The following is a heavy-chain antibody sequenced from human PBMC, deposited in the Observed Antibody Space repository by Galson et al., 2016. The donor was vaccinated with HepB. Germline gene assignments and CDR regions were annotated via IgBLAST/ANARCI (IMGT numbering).Heavy chain of an antibody. J-gene: IGHJ4*02. CDR1: GYTFTNYP. Sequence: SVKVSCKASGYTFTNYPMHWVRQAPGRGLEWVGWINTANGTTKYSQNFRGRLTITRDTSANTAYMELRSLRTGDTAVYYCASNAFDYWGQGTLVTVAP. CDR3: ASNAFDY. CDR2: INTANGTT. V-gene: IGHV1-3*04.